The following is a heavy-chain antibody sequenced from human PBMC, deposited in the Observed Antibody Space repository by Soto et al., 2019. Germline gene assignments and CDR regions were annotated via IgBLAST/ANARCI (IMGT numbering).Heavy chain of an antibody. CDR2: IYHSGST. CDR1: SGSISSSNW. CDR3: AAVRVGKRTGAFDI. D-gene: IGHD1-1*01. V-gene: IGHV4-4*02. J-gene: IGHJ3*02. Sequence: SETLSLTCAVSSGSISSSNWWSWVRQPPGKGLEWIGEIYHSGSTNYNPSLKSRVTISVDKSKNQFSLKLSSVTAADTAVYYCAAVRVGKRTGAFDIWGQGTMVTVSS.